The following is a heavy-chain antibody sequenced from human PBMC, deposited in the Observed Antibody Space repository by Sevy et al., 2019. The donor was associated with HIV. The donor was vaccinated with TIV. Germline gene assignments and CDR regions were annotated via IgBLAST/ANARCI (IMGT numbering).Heavy chain of an antibody. V-gene: IGHV4-59*01. D-gene: IGHD6-25*01. CDR1: GGSISSYY. Sequence: SETLSLTCTVSGGSISSYYLNWIRQPPGKGLEWITYIYYTGSTNYNPSLKSRVTMSVDTSKNQFSLNLSSVTAADAAVYYCARADSGYYYGMDVWGQGTTVTVSS. CDR3: ARADSGYYYGMDV. CDR2: IYYTGST. J-gene: IGHJ6*02.